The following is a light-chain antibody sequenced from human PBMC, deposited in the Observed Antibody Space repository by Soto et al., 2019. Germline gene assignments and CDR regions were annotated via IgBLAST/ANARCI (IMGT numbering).Light chain of an antibody. CDR1: SRDVGGY. CDR2: EVS. V-gene: IGLV2-14*01. CDR3: RSYTSSNPVV. J-gene: IGLJ2*01. Sequence: QSALTQPASVSGSPGQSITISCTGTSRDVGGYVSWYQQHPGKAPKLMIYEVSNRPSGVSNRFSGSKSGNTASLTISGLQAEDEADYYCRSYTSSNPVVFGGGTKLTV.